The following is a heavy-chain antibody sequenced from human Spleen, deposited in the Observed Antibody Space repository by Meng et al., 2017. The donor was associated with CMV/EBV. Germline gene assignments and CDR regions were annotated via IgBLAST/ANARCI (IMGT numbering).Heavy chain of an antibody. D-gene: IGHD1-1*01. CDR2: IRYDGSNK. Sequence: GGSLRLSCAASGFTFSSYAMHWVRQAPGKGLEWVAFIRYDGSNKYYADSVKGRFTISRDNSKNTLYLQMNSLRAEDTAVYYCAKPATGTNAFDIWGQGTMVTVSS. V-gene: IGHV3-30*02. J-gene: IGHJ3*02. CDR1: GFTFSSYA. CDR3: AKPATGTNAFDI.